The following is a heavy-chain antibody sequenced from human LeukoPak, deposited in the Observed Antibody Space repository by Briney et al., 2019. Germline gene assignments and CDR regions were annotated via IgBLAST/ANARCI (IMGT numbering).Heavy chain of an antibody. CDR3: ARVVETGEGDY. CDR1: GGSISSGGYY. V-gene: IGHV4-31*03. J-gene: IGHJ4*02. CDR2: IYYSGST. D-gene: IGHD7-27*01. Sequence: PSETLSLTCTVSGGSISSGGYYWSWIRQHPGKGLEWIGYIYYSGSTYYNPSLKSRVTISVDASKNQFSLKLSSVTAADTAVYYCARVVETGEGDYWGQGTLVTVSS.